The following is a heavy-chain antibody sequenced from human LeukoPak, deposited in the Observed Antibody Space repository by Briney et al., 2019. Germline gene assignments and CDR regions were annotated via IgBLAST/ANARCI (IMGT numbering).Heavy chain of an antibody. CDR2: IFHDGTIQ. CDR1: GFTFTHYA. Sequence: GGSLRLSCAVSGFTFTHYAMHWVRQTPGKGLEWVAVIFHDGTIQYYSDSVRGRLIVSRDNPKNTLYLQMNSLRAEDTAVYYCARDPRGPAGYDSPARDTFDYWGQGTLVTVSS. V-gene: IGHV3-30*03. D-gene: IGHD3-22*01. CDR3: ARDPRGPAGYDSPARDTFDY. J-gene: IGHJ4*02.